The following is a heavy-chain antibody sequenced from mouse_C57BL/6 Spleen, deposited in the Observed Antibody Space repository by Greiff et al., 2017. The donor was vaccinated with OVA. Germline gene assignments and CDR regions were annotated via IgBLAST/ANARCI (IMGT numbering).Heavy chain of an antibody. CDR2: IWSGGST. V-gene: IGHV2-2*01. CDR1: GFSLTSYG. D-gene: IGHD1-1*01. J-gene: IGHJ3*01. Sequence: QVQLKESGPGLVQPSQSLSITCTVSGFSLTSYGVHWVRQSPGKGLEWLGVIWSGGSTDYNAAFISRLSISKDNSKSQVFFKMNSLQADDTAIYYCASSYYYGSSYGWFAYWGQGTLVTVSA. CDR3: ASSYYYGSSYGWFAY.